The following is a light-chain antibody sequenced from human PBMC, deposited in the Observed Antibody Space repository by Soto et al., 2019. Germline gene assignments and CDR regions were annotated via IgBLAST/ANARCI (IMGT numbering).Light chain of an antibody. Sequence: QSALTQPRSVSGSPGQSVALSFTGTTSDVGGYNYVSWYQQHPSKAPKLMMYDVTKRPSGVPYRFSGSKSGNTASLTISGLQAEDEADYYCCSYAGSYCYVFGTGTKVTVL. CDR1: TSDVGGYNY. CDR3: CSYAGSYCYV. CDR2: DVT. V-gene: IGLV2-11*01. J-gene: IGLJ1*01.